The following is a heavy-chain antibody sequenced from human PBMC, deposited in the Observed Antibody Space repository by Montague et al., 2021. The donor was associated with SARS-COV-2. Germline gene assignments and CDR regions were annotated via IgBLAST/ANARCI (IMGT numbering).Heavy chain of an antibody. V-gene: IGHV4-59*01. J-gene: IGHJ2*01. CDR2: IYDTGKT. CDR1: GGSISGYY. D-gene: IGHD5-18*01. Sequence: SETLSLTCTVSGGSISGYYWSWIRQPPGKGPEWIGNIYDTGKTNYNPSLKSRVTISEDTSKNQFSLRLTSVTAADTAVYYCARDFRLQLWQTNYYFGLWGRGTLVSVSS. CDR3: ARDFRLQLWQTNYYFGL.